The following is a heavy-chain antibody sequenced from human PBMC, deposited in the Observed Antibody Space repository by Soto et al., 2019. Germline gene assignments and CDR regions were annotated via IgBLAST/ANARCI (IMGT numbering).Heavy chain of an antibody. J-gene: IGHJ4*02. V-gene: IGHV3-23*01. CDR3: ATKFRSYFDH. CDR1: GFIFSIVA. Sequence: GGSLRHSCVASGFIFSIVAMTWVRQTQRKGLEWGATVGDDGFRTNVADSVKVRFIISRHNSKDTLSLEMSSLRVEDTGIYYCATKFRSYFDHWGQGVRVTVSS. CDR2: VGDDGFRT.